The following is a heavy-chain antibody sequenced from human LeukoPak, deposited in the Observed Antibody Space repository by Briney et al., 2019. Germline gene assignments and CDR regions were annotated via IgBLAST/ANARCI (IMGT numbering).Heavy chain of an antibody. Sequence: PGGSLRLSCRASGFNFSPYWMSWVRQAPGKGPEWVANIKQDGSEKYYVDSVKGRFTISRDNAKNSLYLQMNSLRAEDTAVYYCARDGRITIFGVVYYFDYWGQGTLVTVSS. CDR1: GFNFSPYW. CDR2: IKQDGSEK. D-gene: IGHD3-3*01. J-gene: IGHJ4*02. V-gene: IGHV3-7*01. CDR3: ARDGRITIFGVVYYFDY.